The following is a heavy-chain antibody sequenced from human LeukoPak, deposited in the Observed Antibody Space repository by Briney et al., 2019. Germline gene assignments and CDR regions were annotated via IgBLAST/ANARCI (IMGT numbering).Heavy chain of an antibody. CDR2: IIPIFGTA. CDR1: GGTFSSYA. Sequence: ASVKVYCKASGGTFSSYAMSWARQAPGQGLEWMGGIIPIFGTANYAQKFQGRVTITTDESTSTAYMELSSLRSEDTAVYYCAREVTMVRGVIHSDAFDIWGQGTMVTVS. CDR3: AREVTMVRGVIHSDAFDI. V-gene: IGHV1-69*05. D-gene: IGHD3-10*01. J-gene: IGHJ3*02.